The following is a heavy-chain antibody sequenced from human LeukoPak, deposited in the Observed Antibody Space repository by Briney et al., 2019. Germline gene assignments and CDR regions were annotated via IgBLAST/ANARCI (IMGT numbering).Heavy chain of an antibody. V-gene: IGHV4-59*01. CDR3: VKGTYDNRGYSNAFDI. CDR2: IYYNGNT. D-gene: IGHD3-22*01. CDR1: GASISSSY. J-gene: IGHJ3*02. Sequence: SGTLSLTCTVSGASISSSYWSSVRQHPGERLECLGFIYYNGNTNSTPSLKGRVTISTDTSKNQFSLKLTCVTAADTAVYYCVKGTYDNRGYSNAFDIWGQGAMVTVSS.